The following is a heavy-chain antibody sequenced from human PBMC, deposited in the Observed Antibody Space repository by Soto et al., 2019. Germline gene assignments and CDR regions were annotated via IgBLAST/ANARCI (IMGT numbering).Heavy chain of an antibody. D-gene: IGHD2-15*01. CDR3: ARGPTRLVAVGSLSGPWFDP. J-gene: IGHJ5*02. CDR2: IYYSGST. V-gene: IGHV4-59*12. CDR1: GGSISSYY. Sequence: SETLSLTCTVSGGSISSYYWSWIRQPPGKGLEWIGYIYYSGSTYYNPSLKSRVTISVDTSKNQFSLKLSSVTAADTAVYYCARGPTRLVAVGSLSGPWFDPWGQGTLVTVSS.